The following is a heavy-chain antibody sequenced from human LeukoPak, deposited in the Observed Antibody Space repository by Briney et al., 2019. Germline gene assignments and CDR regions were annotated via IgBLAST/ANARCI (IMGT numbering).Heavy chain of an antibody. CDR3: ARTNPYYDSSGYDP. CDR1: GYTFTSYG. V-gene: IGHV1-18*01. Sequence: ASVKVSCKASGYTFTSYGISWVRQAPGQGLEWMGWISAYNGNTNYAQKLQGRVTMTTDTSTSTAYMELSSLRSEDTAVYYCARTNPYYDSSGYDPWGQGTLVTVSS. D-gene: IGHD3-22*01. CDR2: ISAYNGNT. J-gene: IGHJ5*02.